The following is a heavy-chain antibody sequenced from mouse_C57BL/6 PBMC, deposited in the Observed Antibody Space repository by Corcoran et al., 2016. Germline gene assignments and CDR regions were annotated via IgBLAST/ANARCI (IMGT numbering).Heavy chain of an antibody. D-gene: IGHD2-4*01. V-gene: IGHV1-26*01. CDR1: GYTFTDYY. CDR3: ARYPSYDYDDF. CDR2: INPNNGGT. J-gene: IGHJ2*01. Sequence: EVQLQQSGPELVKPGASVKISCKASGYTFTDYYMNWVKQSHGKSLEWIGDINPNNGGTSYNQKFKGKATLTVDKSSSTAYIELRSLTSEDSSVYYCARYPSYDYDDFWGQGITLTVSS.